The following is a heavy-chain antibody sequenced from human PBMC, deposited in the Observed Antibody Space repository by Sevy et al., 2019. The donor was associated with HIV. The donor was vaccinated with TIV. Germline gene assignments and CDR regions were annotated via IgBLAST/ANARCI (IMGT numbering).Heavy chain of an antibody. CDR3: ARGYYDFWSGYYRRDAFDS. CDR2: ISAYNGDT. J-gene: IGHJ3*02. CDR1: GYTFTSYG. V-gene: IGHV1-18*01. Sequence: ASAKVSCKASGYTFTSYGISWVRQAPGQGLEWMGWISAYNGDTNYAQKLQGGVTMTTDTSTSTAYMELTSLRSDDTAVYFCARGYYDFWSGYYRRDAFDSWGQGTRVTVSS. D-gene: IGHD3-3*01.